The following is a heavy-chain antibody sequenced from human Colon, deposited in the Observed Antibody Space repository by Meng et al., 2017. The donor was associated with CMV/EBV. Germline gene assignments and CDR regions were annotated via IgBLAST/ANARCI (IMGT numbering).Heavy chain of an antibody. Sequence: YTFTSYDINWVRQATGQGLEWMGWMNPNSGNTGYAQKFQGRVTITRNTSISTAYMELSSLRSEDTAVYYCARRRGGYSRFAPGNFDYWGQGTLVTVSS. CDR2: MNPNSGNT. V-gene: IGHV1-8*03. D-gene: IGHD5-12*01. J-gene: IGHJ4*02. CDR1: YTFTSYD. CDR3: ARRRGGYSRFAPGNFDY.